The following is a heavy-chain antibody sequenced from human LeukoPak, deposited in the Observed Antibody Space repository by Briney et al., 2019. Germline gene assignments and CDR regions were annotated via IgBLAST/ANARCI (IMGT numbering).Heavy chain of an antibody. J-gene: IGHJ4*02. CDR1: GITLSNYG. CDR3: AKRGVVIRVILVGFHKEAYYYDS. D-gene: IGHD3-22*01. Sequence: GGSLRLSCAVSGITLSNYGMSWVRQAPGKGLEWVAGISGSGGSTTYADSAKGRFTISRDNPKNTLYLHMNNLRAEDTAVYFCAKRGVVIRVILVGFHKEAYYYDSWGQGALVTVSS. V-gene: IGHV3-23*01. CDR2: ISGSGGST.